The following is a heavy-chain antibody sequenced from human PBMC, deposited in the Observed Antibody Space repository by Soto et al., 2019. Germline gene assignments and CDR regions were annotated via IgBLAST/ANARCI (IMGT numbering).Heavy chain of an antibody. Sequence: GGSLRLSCAASGFTFSSYAMSWVRQAPGKGLEWVSLIGGNGDSTYYADSVKGRFTISRDNSKNTLYLQMNSLRAEDTAVYYCANYISSWSGYYYGLDVWGQGTTVTVSS. D-gene: IGHD6-13*01. J-gene: IGHJ6*02. V-gene: IGHV3-23*01. CDR3: ANYISSWSGYYYGLDV. CDR2: IGGNGDST. CDR1: GFTFSSYA.